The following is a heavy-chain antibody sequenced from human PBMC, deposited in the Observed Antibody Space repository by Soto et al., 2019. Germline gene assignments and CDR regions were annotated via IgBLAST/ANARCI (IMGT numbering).Heavy chain of an antibody. J-gene: IGHJ5*01. Sequence: GGSLRLSCAASGFTFSSYAMSWVRQAPGKGLEWVSAISGSGGSTYYADSVKGRFTISRDNSKNTLYLQMNSLRAEDTAVYYCRKESRKAITMIIVVISWGHGTLVTVSS. D-gene: IGHD3-22*01. CDR1: GFTFSSYA. V-gene: IGHV3-23*01. CDR3: RKESRKAITMIIVVIS. CDR2: ISGSGGST.